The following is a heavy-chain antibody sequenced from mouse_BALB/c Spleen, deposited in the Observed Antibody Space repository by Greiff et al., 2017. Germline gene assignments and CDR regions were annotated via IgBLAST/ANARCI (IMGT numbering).Heavy chain of an antibody. CDR1: GYSITSDYA. CDR3: ARWGLPPYAMDY. V-gene: IGHV3-2*02. Sequence: VQLQQSGPGLVKPSQSLSLTCTVTGYSITSDYAWNWIRQFPGNKLEWMGYISYSGSTSYNPSLKSRISITRDTSKNQFFLQLNSVTTEDTATYYCARWGLPPYAMDYWGQGTSVTVSS. D-gene: IGHD2-2*01. CDR2: ISYSGST. J-gene: IGHJ4*01.